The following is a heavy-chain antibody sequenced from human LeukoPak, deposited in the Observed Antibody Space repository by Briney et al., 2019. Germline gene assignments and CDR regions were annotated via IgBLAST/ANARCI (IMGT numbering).Heavy chain of an antibody. CDR2: IYTSGST. CDR3: ARAGLSGYSYGYVDH. J-gene: IGHJ4*02. Sequence: SETLSLTCTVSGGSISSGSYYWSWIRQPAGKGLEWIGRIYTSGSTNYNPSLKSRATISVDTSKNQFSLKLSSVTAADTAVYYCARAGLSGYSYGYVDHWGQGTLVTVSS. V-gene: IGHV4-61*02. CDR1: GGSISSGSYY. D-gene: IGHD5-18*01.